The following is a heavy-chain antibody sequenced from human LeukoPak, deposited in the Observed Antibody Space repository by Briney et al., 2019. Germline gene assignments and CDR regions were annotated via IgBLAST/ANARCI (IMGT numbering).Heavy chain of an antibody. D-gene: IGHD2-2*01. CDR1: GFTFSSYA. J-gene: IGHJ4*02. Sequence: GGSLRLSCAASGFTFSSYAMSWVRQAPGKGLEWVSAISGSGGSTYYADSVKGRFTISRDNSKNTLYLQMNSLRAEDTAVYYCAKVLGYCGSTSCQYFDYWGQGTLVTVSS. CDR3: AKVLGYCGSTSCQYFDY. CDR2: ISGSGGST. V-gene: IGHV3-23*01.